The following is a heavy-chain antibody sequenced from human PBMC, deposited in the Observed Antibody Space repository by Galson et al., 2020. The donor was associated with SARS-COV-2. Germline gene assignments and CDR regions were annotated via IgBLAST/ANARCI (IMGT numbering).Heavy chain of an antibody. Sequence: GSLRLSCSASGFIFSDYPMHWVRQAPGKGLEYVSAISSNGETSFYADSVNGRFTMSRDNSKNMFYLQMTALRLEDTGFYFCLSYSSTRQNHWGQGTLGTVSS. D-gene: IGHD2-2*01. CDR1: GFIFSDYP. J-gene: IGHJ5*02. CDR3: LSYSSTRQNH. V-gene: IGHV3-64D*06. CDR2: ISSNGETS.